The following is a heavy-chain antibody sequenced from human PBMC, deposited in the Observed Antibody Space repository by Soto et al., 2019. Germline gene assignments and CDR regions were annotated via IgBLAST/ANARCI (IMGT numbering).Heavy chain of an antibody. CDR3: ARGLWFGELWS. V-gene: IGHV4-39*07. CDR2: VYHSGST. D-gene: IGHD3-10*01. Sequence: SETLSLTCTVPGGSISSSSYYWGWIRQPPGKGLEWIGYVYHSGSTYYNPSLKSRVTISVDTSKNQFSLKLSSVTAADTAVYYCARGLWFGELWSWGQGTLVTVSS. CDR1: GGSISSSSYY. J-gene: IGHJ5*02.